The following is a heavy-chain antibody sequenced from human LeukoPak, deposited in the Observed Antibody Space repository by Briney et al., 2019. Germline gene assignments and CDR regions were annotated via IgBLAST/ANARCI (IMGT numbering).Heavy chain of an antibody. CDR3: ARGFCSGTSCYTGYYYMDV. CDR1: GGSISSSNW. D-gene: IGHD2-2*02. V-gene: IGHV4-4*02. J-gene: IGHJ6*03. Sequence: SETLSLTCAVSGGSISSSNWWSWVRQPPGKGLEWIGEIYHSGSTNYNPSLKSRVTISGDTSKNQFSLKLSSVTAADTAVYYCARGFCSGTSCYTGYYYMDVWGKGTTVTVSS. CDR2: IYHSGST.